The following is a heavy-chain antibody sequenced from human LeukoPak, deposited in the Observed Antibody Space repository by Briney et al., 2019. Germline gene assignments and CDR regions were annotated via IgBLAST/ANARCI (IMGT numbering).Heavy chain of an antibody. D-gene: IGHD3-22*01. CDR3: ARFWDYYDSSGYYNWFDP. V-gene: IGHV1-18*01. Sequence: ASVKVSCKASGYTFTNYGISWVRQAPGQGLEWMGWISAYNGNTNYAQKFQGRVTITADESTSTAYMELSSLRSEDTAVYCCARFWDYYDSSGYYNWFDPWGQGTLVTVSS. CDR1: GYTFTNYG. CDR2: ISAYNGNT. J-gene: IGHJ5*02.